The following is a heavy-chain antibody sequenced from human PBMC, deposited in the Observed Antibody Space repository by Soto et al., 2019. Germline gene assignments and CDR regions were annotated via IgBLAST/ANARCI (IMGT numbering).Heavy chain of an antibody. V-gene: IGHV4-4*02. CDR3: AREDYLWGSYRHQALDY. D-gene: IGHD3-16*02. J-gene: IGHJ4*02. Sequence: QVRLQESGPALVKPSGTLSLTCAVSGGSISSSNWWSWVRQPPGKGLEWIGEIYHSGSTNYNPSLKSRVTISVDKSKNQFSLKLSSVTAADTAVYYCAREDYLWGSYRHQALDYWRQGTLVTVSS. CDR1: GGSISSSNW. CDR2: IYHSGST.